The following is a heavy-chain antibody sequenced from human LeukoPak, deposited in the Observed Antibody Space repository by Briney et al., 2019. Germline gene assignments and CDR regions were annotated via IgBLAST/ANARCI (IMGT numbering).Heavy chain of an antibody. CDR1: GFSLSTSGMC. J-gene: IGHJ4*02. CDR3: ARIRSEGNFDY. D-gene: IGHD3-10*01. V-gene: IGHV2-70*11. CDR2: IDWDDDK. Sequence: SGPALVKPTQTLTLTCTFSGFSLSTSGMCVSWIRQPPGKALEWLARIDWDDDKYYSPSLKTRLTISKDTSKSQVVLTMTNMDPVDTATYYCARIRSEGNFDYWGQGTLVTVSS.